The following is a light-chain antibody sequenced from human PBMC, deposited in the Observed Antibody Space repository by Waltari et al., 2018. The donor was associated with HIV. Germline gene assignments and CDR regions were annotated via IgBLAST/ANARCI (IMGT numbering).Light chain of an antibody. CDR1: QSVSSSY. V-gene: IGKV3-20*01. J-gene: IGKJ2*01. Sequence: LSPGERATLSCRASQSVSSSYLAWYQQKPGQAPRLLIYGASSRATGIPDRFSGSGSGTDFTLTISRLEPEDFAVYYCQQYGSSPYTFGQGTKLEIK. CDR3: QQYGSSPYT. CDR2: GAS.